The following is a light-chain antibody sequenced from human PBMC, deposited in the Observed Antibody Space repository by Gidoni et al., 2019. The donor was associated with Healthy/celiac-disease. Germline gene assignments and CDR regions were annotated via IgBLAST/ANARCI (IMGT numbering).Light chain of an antibody. J-gene: IGKJ2*01. CDR2: AAS. CDR3: QQSYSTPYT. V-gene: IGKV1-39*01. CDR1: QSISSY. Sequence: DIQMTPSPSSLSASVGDRVTITCRASQSISSYLNWYQQKPGKAPKLLIYAASSLQSGVPTRFSGSGSGTYFTLTISSLQPEDVATYYCQQSYSTPYTFGQGTKLEIK.